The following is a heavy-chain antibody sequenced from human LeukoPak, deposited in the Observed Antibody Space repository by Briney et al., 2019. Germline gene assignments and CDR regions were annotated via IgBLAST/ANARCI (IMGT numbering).Heavy chain of an antibody. Sequence: SVKVSCKASGDTFSSYAISWVRQAPGQGLEWMGGIITNIGKTNYAQRFQGRVTMTADKSTSTAYMELSSLRSEDTAVYYCASGWNCSGGRCYPVEYWGQGTLVTVSS. V-gene: IGHV1-69*10. CDR2: IITNIGKT. CDR1: GDTFSSYA. CDR3: ASGWNCSGGRCYPVEY. D-gene: IGHD2-15*01. J-gene: IGHJ4*02.